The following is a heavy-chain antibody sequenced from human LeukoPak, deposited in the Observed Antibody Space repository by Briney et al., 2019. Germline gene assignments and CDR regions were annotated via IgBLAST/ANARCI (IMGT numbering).Heavy chain of an antibody. V-gene: IGHV3-11*01. J-gene: IGHJ6*03. CDR1: GFTFSDYY. CDR3: ARRLVVPAATSYYYYYMDV. CDR2: ISSSGSTI. D-gene: IGHD2-2*01. Sequence: GGSLRLSCAASGFTFSDYYMSWIRQAPGKGLEWGSYISSSGSTIYYADSVKGRFTISRDNAKNSLYLQMNSLRAEDTAVYYCARRLVVPAATSYYYYYMDVWGKGTTVTISS.